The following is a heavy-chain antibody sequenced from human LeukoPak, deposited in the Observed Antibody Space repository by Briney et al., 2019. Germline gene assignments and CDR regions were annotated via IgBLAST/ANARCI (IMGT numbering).Heavy chain of an antibody. V-gene: IGHV4-4*07. CDR2: IYTSGRT. CDR1: GDSISSNY. Sequence: PSETLSLTCTVSGDSISSNYWSWIRQPAGKGLGWIGRIYTSGRTSNNPSLKSRVTMSLGTSKNQFSLKLNSVTAADTAVYYCARDTYNWNVDTFDPWGQGTLVTVSS. D-gene: IGHD1-20*01. J-gene: IGHJ5*02. CDR3: ARDTYNWNVDTFDP.